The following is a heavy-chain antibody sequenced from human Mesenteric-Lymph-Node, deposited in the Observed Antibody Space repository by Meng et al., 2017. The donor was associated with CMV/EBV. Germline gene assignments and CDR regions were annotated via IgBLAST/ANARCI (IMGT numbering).Heavy chain of an antibody. CDR1: GFTFSNYG. V-gene: IGHV3-30*02. D-gene: IGHD3-10*01. Sequence: GESLKISCAASGFTFSNYGMHWVRQAPGKGLEWVTFIWYDGSNKNYADSVKGRFTISRDNSKNTLYLQMNTLRVEDTAVYYCAGDGVRGLDYWGQGTLVTVSS. CDR3: AGDGVRGLDY. CDR2: IWYDGSNK. J-gene: IGHJ4*02.